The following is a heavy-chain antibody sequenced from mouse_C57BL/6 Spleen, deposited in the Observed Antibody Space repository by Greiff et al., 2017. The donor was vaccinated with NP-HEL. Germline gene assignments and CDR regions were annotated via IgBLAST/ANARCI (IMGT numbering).Heavy chain of an antibody. J-gene: IGHJ4*01. CDR1: GFTFSDYG. V-gene: IGHV5-17*01. Sequence: EVHLVESGGGLVKPGGSLKLSCAASGFTFSDYGMHWVRQAPEKGLEWVAYISSGSSTIYYADTVKGRFTISRDNAKNTLFLQMTSLRSEDTAMYYCARNYDYEGYYAMDYWGQGTSVTVSS. CDR3: ARNYDYEGYYAMDY. CDR2: ISSGSSTI. D-gene: IGHD2-4*01.